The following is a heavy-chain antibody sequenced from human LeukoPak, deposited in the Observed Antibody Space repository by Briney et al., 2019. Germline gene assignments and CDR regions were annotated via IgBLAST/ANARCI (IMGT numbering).Heavy chain of an antibody. CDR2: INPNSGGT. V-gene: IGHV1-2*06. D-gene: IGHD3-3*01. CDR3: ARDYYYDFWSGYYSGSGWFDP. Sequence: ASVKVSCKTSGYTFTNYDINWVRQAPGQGLEWMGRINPNSGGTNYAQKFQGRVTMTRDTSISTAYMELSRLRSDDTAVYYCARDYYYDFWSGYYSGSGWFDPWGQGTLVTVSS. J-gene: IGHJ5*02. CDR1: GYTFTNYD.